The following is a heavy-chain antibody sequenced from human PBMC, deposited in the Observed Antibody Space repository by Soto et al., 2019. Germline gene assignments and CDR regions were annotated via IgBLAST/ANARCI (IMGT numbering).Heavy chain of an antibody. Sequence: QVQLVRSGAEVKKPGSSVKVSCKASGGTFSSSAISWVRQAPGQGLEWMGGIIPIFGTANYAQKFQGRVTITADESTRTAYMELSSLRSEDTAVYYCARDGTLYDSSGYYYLYWGQGTLVTVSS. J-gene: IGHJ4*02. CDR3: ARDGTLYDSSGYYYLY. V-gene: IGHV1-69*01. D-gene: IGHD3-22*01. CDR2: IIPIFGTA. CDR1: GGTFSSSA.